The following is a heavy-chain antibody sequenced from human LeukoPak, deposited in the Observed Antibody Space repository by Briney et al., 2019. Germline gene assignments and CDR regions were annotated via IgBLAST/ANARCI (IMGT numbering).Heavy chain of an antibody. J-gene: IGHJ4*02. CDR3: ARQGSYDSSGYYPTHPILY. D-gene: IGHD3-22*01. CDR2: IIPIFGTA. CDR1: GGTFSSYA. V-gene: IGHV1-69*13. Sequence: SVKVSCKASGGTFSSYAISWVRQAPGQGHEWMGGIIPIFGTANYAQKFQGRVTITADESTSTAYMELSSLRSEDTAVYYCARQGSYDSSGYYPTHPILYWGQGTLVTVSS.